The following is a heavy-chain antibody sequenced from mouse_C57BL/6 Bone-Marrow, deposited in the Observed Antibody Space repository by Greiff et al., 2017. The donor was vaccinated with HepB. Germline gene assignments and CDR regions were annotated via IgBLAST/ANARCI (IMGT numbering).Heavy chain of an antibody. V-gene: IGHV1-62-2*01. J-gene: IGHJ4*01. D-gene: IGHD1-1*01. CDR3: ARHEEATTVVSLYAMDY. CDR2: FYPGSGSI. Sequence: QVQLKESGAELVKPGASVKLSCKASGYTFTEYTIHWVKQRSGQGLEWIGWFYPGSGSIKYNEKFKDKATLTADKSSSTVYMELSRLTSEDSAVYFCARHEEATTVVSLYAMDYWGQGTSVTVSS. CDR1: GYTFTEYT.